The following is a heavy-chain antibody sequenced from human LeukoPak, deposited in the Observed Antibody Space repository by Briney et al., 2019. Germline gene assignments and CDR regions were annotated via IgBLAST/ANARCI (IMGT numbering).Heavy chain of an antibody. V-gene: IGHV1-2*02. D-gene: IGHD2-2*01. J-gene: IGHJ5*02. Sequence: GASVKVSCKASGYTFTGYYMHRVRQAPGQGLEWMGWINPNSGGTNYAPKFQGRVTMTRDTSISTAYMELSRLRSDDTAVYYCARGWGDCSSTSCYHSWFDPWGQGTLVTVSS. CDR2: INPNSGGT. CDR3: ARGWGDCSSTSCYHSWFDP. CDR1: GYTFTGYY.